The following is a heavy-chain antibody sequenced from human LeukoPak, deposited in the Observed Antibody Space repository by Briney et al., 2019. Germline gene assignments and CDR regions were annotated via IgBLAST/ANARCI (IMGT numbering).Heavy chain of an antibody. CDR2: IYYSGST. Sequence: SETLSLTCTVSGGSISSYYWSWIRQPPGKGLEWIGYIYYSGSTNYNPSLKSRVTISVDASKNQFSLQLFSVTAADTAVYYCARQSRGAAAGNDYWGQGTLVTVSS. CDR3: ARQSRGAAAGNDY. J-gene: IGHJ4*02. CDR1: GGSISSYY. V-gene: IGHV4-59*08. D-gene: IGHD6-13*01.